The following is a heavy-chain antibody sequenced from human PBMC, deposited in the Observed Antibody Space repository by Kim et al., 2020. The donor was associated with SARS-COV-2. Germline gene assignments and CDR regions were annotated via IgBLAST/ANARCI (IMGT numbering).Heavy chain of an antibody. D-gene: IGHD3-9*01. CDR1: GYTFTSYD. J-gene: IGHJ6*02. V-gene: IGHV1-8*01. CDR2: MNPNSGIT. Sequence: ASVKVSCKASGYTFTSYDINWVRQATGQGLEWMGWMNPNSGITGYAQKFQGSVTMTRDTSITTAFMELSSLRSEDTAVYYCARGEASSYDILTGYFKPHYGMDVWGQGTTVTVSS. CDR3: ARGEASSYDILTGYFKPHYGMDV.